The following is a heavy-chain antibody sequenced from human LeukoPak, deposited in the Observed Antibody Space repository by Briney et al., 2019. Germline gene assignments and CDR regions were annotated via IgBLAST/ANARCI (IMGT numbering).Heavy chain of an antibody. CDR3: ARGRGYCSGGSCYREYYYYYGMDV. V-gene: IGHV1-46*01. D-gene: IGHD2-15*01. Sequence: ASVKVSCKASGYTFTSYYMHWVRQAPGQGLEWMGIINPSGGSTSYAQKFQGRVTMTRDTSTSTVYMELSSLRSEDTAVYYCARGRGYCSGGSCYREYYYYYGMDVWGQGTTVTVSS. CDR2: INPSGGST. J-gene: IGHJ6*02. CDR1: GYTFTSYY.